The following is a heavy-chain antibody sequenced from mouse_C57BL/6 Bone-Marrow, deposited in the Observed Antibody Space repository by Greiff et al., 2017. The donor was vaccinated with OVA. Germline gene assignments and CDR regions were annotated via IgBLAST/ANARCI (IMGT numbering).Heavy chain of an antibody. CDR3: ARGPGKLYV. CDR2: ISYDGSN. CDR1: GYSITSGYY. Sequence: EVQRVESGPGLVKPSQSLSLTCSVTGYSITSGYYWNWIRQFPGNKLEWMGYISYDGSNNYNPSLKNRISITRDTSKNQFFLKLNSVTTEDTATYYCARGPGKLYVWGTGTTVTVSS. V-gene: IGHV3-6*01. J-gene: IGHJ1*03.